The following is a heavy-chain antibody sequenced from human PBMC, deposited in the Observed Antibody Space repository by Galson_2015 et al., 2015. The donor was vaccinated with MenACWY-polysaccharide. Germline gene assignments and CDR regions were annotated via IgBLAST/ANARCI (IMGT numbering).Heavy chain of an antibody. CDR2: IITIFGTA. J-gene: IGHJ4*02. CDR1: GVTFSSYA. Sequence: SVRVSCKASGVTFSSYAISWVRQAPGQGLEWMGGIITIFGTANHAQKFQGRVTITADKSTSTAYMELSSLRSEDTAVYYCARGNYHTRYFDYWGQGTLVTVSS. V-gene: IGHV1-69*06. D-gene: IGHD3-9*01. CDR3: ARGNYHTRYFDY.